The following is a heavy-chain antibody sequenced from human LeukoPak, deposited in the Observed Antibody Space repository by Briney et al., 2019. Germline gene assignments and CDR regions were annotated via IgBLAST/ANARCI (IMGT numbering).Heavy chain of an antibody. D-gene: IGHD3-10*01. CDR1: GFIFSSYS. J-gene: IGHJ6*04. V-gene: IGHV3-21*01. CDR2: ISSSSSYI. CDR3: ARQYYYGSGSYLVAYGMDV. Sequence: GGSLRLSCAASGFIFSSYSMNWVRQAPGKGLEWVSSISSSSSYIYYADSVKGRFTISRDNAKNSLYLQMNSLRAEDTAVYYCARQYYYGSGSYLVAYGMDVWGKGTTVTVSS.